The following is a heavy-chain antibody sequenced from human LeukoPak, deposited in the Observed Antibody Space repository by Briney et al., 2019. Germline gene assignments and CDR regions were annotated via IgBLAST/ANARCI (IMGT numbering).Heavy chain of an antibody. Sequence: SVKVSCKXSGGTFSSYAISWVRQAPRQGLEWMGGIIPIFGTANYAQKFQGRVTITADESTSTAYMELSSLRSEDTAVYYCARDYGDYGSAFDIWGQGTMVTVSS. V-gene: IGHV1-69*01. CDR2: IIPIFGTA. J-gene: IGHJ3*02. CDR1: GGTFSSYA. CDR3: ARDYGDYGSAFDI. D-gene: IGHD4-17*01.